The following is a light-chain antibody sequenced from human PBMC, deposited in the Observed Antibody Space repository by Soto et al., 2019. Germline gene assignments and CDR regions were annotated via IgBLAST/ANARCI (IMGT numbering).Light chain of an antibody. CDR3: GTWDSSLSAYV. J-gene: IGLJ1*01. CDR1: SSNIGKNY. Sequence: QAVVTQPPSVSAAPGQRVTISCSGSSSNIGKNYVSWYQQLPGTAPKLLVYENNKRPSGILDRFSGSKSGTSATLGITGLQTGDEADYYCGTWDSSLSAYVFGTGTKLTVL. V-gene: IGLV1-51*02. CDR2: ENN.